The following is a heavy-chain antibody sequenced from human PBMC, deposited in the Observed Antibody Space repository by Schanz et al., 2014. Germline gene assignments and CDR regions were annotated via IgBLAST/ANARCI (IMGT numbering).Heavy chain of an antibody. J-gene: IGHJ4*01. CDR3: AREADSVFGVGIMQHFDY. V-gene: IGHV3-30*03. CDR2: ISHDGSKE. D-gene: IGHD3-3*01. Sequence: QVQLVESGGGLVKPGGSLRLSCAASGFNFSSYGMHWVRQAPGMGLEWVAAISHDGSKEFYIDSVKGRFTISRDNSKNTLYLQMSRLRNEDTAAYFCAREADSVFGVGIMQHFDYWGHGTQVVVSS. CDR1: GFNFSSYG.